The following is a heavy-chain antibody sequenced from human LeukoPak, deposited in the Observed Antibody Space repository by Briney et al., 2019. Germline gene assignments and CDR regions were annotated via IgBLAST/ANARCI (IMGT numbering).Heavy chain of an antibody. D-gene: IGHD2-2*01. Sequence: GGSLRLSCAASGFTFSSYAMSWVRQAPGKGLEWVSAISGSGGSTYCADSVKGRFTISRDNSKNTLYLQMNSLRAEDTAVYYCAKAAYIVVVPAATSAFDIWGQGTMVTVSS. CDR1: GFTFSSYA. CDR2: ISGSGGST. J-gene: IGHJ3*02. CDR3: AKAAYIVVVPAATSAFDI. V-gene: IGHV3-23*01.